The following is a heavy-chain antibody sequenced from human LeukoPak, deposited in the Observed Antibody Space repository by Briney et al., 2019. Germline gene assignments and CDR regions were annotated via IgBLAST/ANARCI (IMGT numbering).Heavy chain of an antibody. J-gene: IGHJ4*02. CDR3: AGTAGSGYYPIDY. D-gene: IGHD3-22*01. V-gene: IGHV4-30-2*01. CDR1: GGSISSGGYS. Sequence: SETLSLTCAVSGGSISSGGYSWSWIRQPPGKGLEWIGYIYHSGSTYYNPSLKSRVTISVDRSKNQFSLKLSSVTAADTAVYYCAGTAGSGYYPIDYWGQGTLVTVSS. CDR2: IYHSGST.